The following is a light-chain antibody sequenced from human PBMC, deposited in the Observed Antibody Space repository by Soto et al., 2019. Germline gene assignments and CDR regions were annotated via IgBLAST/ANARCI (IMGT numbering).Light chain of an antibody. Sequence: EIVMTQSPATLFVSPGERVTLSCRASRSVITNLAWYQHKPGQAPRLLIYGASTRAADIAARFSGSGSGTEFPLTISSLQSEDFAFYYCQQYNDWPLPTFGGGTKVEIK. V-gene: IGKV3-15*01. CDR3: QQYNDWPLPT. CDR2: GAS. J-gene: IGKJ4*01. CDR1: RSVITN.